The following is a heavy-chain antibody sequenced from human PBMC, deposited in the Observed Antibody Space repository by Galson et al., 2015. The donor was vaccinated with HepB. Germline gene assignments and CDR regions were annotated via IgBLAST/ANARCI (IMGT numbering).Heavy chain of an antibody. J-gene: IGHJ4*02. CDR2: IIPILGIA. V-gene: IGHV1-69*04. CDR1: GGTFSSYA. Sequence: SVKVSCKASGGTFSSYAISWVRQAPGQGLEWMGRIIPILGIANYAQKFQGRVTITADKSTSTAYMELSSLRSEDTAVYYCARDAEMATIDYWGQGTLVTVSS. CDR3: ARDAEMATIDY. D-gene: IGHD5-24*01.